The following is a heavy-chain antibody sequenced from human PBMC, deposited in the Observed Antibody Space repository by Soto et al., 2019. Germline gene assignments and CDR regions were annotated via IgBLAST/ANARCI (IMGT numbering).Heavy chain of an antibody. CDR2: ISNSGSPM. V-gene: IGHV3-48*03. CDR3: VRDEGSAWYFDY. CDR1: GFTFSSYE. J-gene: IGHJ4*02. D-gene: IGHD6-19*01. Sequence: LRLSCAASGFTFSSYEMNWVRQAPGKGLEWVSYISNSGSPMSYADSVKGRFTISRDNAKNSLYLQMNSLRAEDTAVYYCVRDEGSAWYFDYWGQGALVTVSS.